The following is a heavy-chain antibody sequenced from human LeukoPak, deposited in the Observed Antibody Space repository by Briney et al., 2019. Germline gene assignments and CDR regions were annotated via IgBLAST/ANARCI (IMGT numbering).Heavy chain of an antibody. Sequence: SETLSLTCTVSGASTSSYYWSWVRQFPGKGLEWIGYIYYSGSTNYNPSLKSRVTISLDTSKNQFSLSLSSVTAADTAVYYCARMGYSSGCYYLYYWGQGTLVTVSS. CDR2: IYYSGST. D-gene: IGHD6-19*01. CDR1: GASTSSYY. V-gene: IGHV4-59*01. CDR3: ARMGYSSGCYYLYY. J-gene: IGHJ4*02.